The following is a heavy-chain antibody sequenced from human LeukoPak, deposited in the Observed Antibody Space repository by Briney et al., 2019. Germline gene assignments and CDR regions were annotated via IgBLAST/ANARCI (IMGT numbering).Heavy chain of an antibody. Sequence: GGSLRLSCEVAEFRVSSNYMNWVRQAPGKGLEWVSVIYSGGATYYADSVRGRFTISRDNSKNMVSLQMTSLGAEDTAVYYCARGRFSGPDDYWGQGTLVTVSS. CDR3: ARGRFSGPDDY. CDR2: IYSGGAT. CDR1: EFRVSSNY. D-gene: IGHD6-19*01. J-gene: IGHJ4*02. V-gene: IGHV3-53*01.